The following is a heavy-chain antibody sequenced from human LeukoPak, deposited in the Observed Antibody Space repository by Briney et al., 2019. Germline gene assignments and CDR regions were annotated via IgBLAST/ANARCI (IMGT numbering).Heavy chain of an antibody. CDR1: GFTFSSYA. J-gene: IGHJ4*02. CDR3: ARARGLPAYLDY. Sequence: GGSLRLSCAASGFTFSSYAMSWVRQAPGKGLEWVSAISGSGSSTYYADSVKGRFTLSRDNSKNTLYLQMNSLRAEDTAVYYCARARGLPAYLDYWGQGTLVTVSS. D-gene: IGHD1-26*01. CDR2: ISGSGSST. V-gene: IGHV3-23*01.